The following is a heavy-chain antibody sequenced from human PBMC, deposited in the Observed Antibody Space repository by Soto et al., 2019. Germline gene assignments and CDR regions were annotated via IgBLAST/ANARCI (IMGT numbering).Heavy chain of an antibody. CDR1: GFTFSNAW. CDR3: ISAPLR. J-gene: IGHJ4*02. V-gene: IGHV3-15*01. CDR2: IRSQGDGGTA. Sequence: HLVESGGGFVKPGMSLRLTCAASGFTFSNAWMTWVRQAPWKGLERVCLIRSQGDGGTADYAAPVRGRFTISLDDSQNLVFLHMDTLQPEDTAVYYCISAPLRWGQGTLVTVSS.